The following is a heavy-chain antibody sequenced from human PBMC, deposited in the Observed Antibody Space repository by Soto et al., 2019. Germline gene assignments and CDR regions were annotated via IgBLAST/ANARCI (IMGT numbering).Heavy chain of an antibody. CDR3: ARRIAVAGIYYFDY. V-gene: IGHV3-15*07. Sequence: LLVESGGGFVQPGGSLRLSCVASGFTFSHAWMYWLRQAPGKGLEWVGRIKSISDGETTNYAASVAGRFTISRDDSKNTLFLHVNSLRTEDTGVYYCARRIAVAGIYYFDYWGQGTLVTVSS. D-gene: IGHD6-19*01. J-gene: IGHJ4*02. CDR2: IKSISDGETT. CDR1: GFTFSHAW.